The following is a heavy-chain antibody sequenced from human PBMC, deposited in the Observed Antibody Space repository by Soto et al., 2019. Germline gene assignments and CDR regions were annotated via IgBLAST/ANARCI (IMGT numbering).Heavy chain of an antibody. CDR2: IYHSGST. Sequence: TLSLTCAVSGGSISSGGYSWSWIRQPPGKGLEWIGYIYHSGSTYYNPSLKSRVTISVDRSKNQFSLKLSSVTAADTAVYYCARTGSSWYYFDYWGQGTLVTVSS. CDR1: GGSISSGGYS. V-gene: IGHV4-30-2*01. D-gene: IGHD6-13*01. J-gene: IGHJ4*02. CDR3: ARTGSSWYYFDY.